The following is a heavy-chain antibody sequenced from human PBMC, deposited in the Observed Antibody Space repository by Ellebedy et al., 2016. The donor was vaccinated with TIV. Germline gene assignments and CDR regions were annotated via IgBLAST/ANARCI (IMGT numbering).Heavy chain of an antibody. CDR1: GGSISGDY. CDR2: IYYSGGT. CDR3: ARSRVSFWSALDV. V-gene: IGHV4-59*01. Sequence: SETLSLXCTVSGGSISGDYWSWIRQTPAKGLEWIGSIYYSGGTNYNPSFRSRVTISVDTSKNQFSLKLNSVTAADTAVYYCARSRVSFWSALDVWGQGTMVTVSS. J-gene: IGHJ3*01. D-gene: IGHD3-3*01.